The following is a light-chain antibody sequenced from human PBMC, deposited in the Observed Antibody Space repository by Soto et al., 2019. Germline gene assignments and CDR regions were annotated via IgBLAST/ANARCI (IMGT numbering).Light chain of an antibody. V-gene: IGKV1-39*01. J-gene: IGKJ1*01. Sequence: DIQMTQSPSSLSASVGDIVIVTCRASQSINTYLNWYQQKPGKGPKLLIYTASTLLSGVPSRFSGSGSGTDFTLTINSLQPEDFAGYYCQQTYSSPWTFGQGTKVDI. CDR3: QQTYSSPWT. CDR1: QSINTY. CDR2: TAS.